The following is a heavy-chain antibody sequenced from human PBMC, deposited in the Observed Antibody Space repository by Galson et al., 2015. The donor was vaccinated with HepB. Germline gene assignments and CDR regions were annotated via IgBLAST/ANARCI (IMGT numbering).Heavy chain of an antibody. Sequence: SLRLCCAASGFTFNNYWMHWVRQAPGKGLVWVSRIDNDGTGTDYGDSVKGRFTISRDNAKNTLYLVMSSLRADDTAVYFCARRQCIGASCYLDSWGQGTLVTVSS. D-gene: IGHD4/OR15-4a*01. CDR3: ARRQCIGASCYLDS. V-gene: IGHV3-74*01. CDR2: IDNDGTGT. J-gene: IGHJ4*02. CDR1: GFTFNNYW.